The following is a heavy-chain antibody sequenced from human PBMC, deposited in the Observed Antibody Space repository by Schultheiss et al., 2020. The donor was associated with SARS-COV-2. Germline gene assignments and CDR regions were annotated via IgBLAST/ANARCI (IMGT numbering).Heavy chain of an antibody. D-gene: IGHD6-19*01. J-gene: IGHJ3*01. CDR2: INPNSGGT. V-gene: IGHV1-2*02. CDR1: GYTFTSYY. Sequence: SVKVSCKASGYTFTSYYMHWVRQAPGQGLEWMGWINPNSGGTNYAQKFQGRVTITRDMSTSTAYLELSSLRSEDTAVYYCAAVDLMTVAGTMGYWGQGTMVTVSS. CDR3: AAVDLMTVAGTMGY.